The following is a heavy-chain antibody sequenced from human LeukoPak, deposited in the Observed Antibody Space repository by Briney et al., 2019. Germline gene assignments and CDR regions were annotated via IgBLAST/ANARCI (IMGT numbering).Heavy chain of an antibody. CDR3: AIDSSGYSAFDI. CDR2: FDPEDGET. D-gene: IGHD3-22*01. V-gene: IGHV1-24*01. J-gene: IGHJ3*02. CDR1: GYTLTELS. Sequence: GASVKVSCKVSGYTLTELSMHWVRQAPGKGLEWMGGFDPEDGETIYAQKFQGRVTMTEDTSTDTAYMELSRLRSEDTAVYYCAIDSSGYSAFDIWGQGTMVTVSS.